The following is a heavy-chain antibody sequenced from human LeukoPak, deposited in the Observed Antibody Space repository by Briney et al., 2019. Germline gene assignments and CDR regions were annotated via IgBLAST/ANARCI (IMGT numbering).Heavy chain of an antibody. J-gene: IGHJ4*02. CDR3: ARDGIAVADY. D-gene: IGHD6-19*01. Sequence: PGGSLRFSCAASGFTFSSYSMNWVRQAPGKGLEWVSSISSSSSYIYYADSVKGRFTISRDNAKNSLYLQMNSLRAEDTAVYYCARDGIAVADYWGQGTLVTVSS. CDR2: ISSSSSYI. CDR1: GFTFSSYS. V-gene: IGHV3-21*01.